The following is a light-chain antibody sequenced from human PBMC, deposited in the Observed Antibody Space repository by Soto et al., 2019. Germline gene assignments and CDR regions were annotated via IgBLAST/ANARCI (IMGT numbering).Light chain of an antibody. V-gene: IGKV3-20*01. CDR3: QRYRT. J-gene: IGKJ1*01. CDR1: QSVSSSS. Sequence: EIVLTQSPGTLSLSPGERATLSCRASQSVSSSSLAWYQQKPGQAPRLLIYGASSRPTGIPDRFSGSGSGTDFTLTISRLEPEDYAVYYCQRYRTFGQGTKVEIK. CDR2: GAS.